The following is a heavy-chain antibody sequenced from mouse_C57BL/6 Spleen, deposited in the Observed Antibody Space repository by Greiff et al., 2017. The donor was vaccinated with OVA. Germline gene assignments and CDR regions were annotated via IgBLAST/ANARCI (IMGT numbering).Heavy chain of an antibody. CDR3: ASYWDEAY. J-gene: IGHJ3*01. D-gene: IGHD4-1*01. CDR2: ISSGGSYT. Sequence: DVKLVESGGDLVKPGGSLKLSCAASGFTFSSYGMSWVRQTPDKRLEWVATISSGGSYTYYPDSVKGRFTISRDNAKNTLYLQMSSLKSEDTAMYYCASYWDEAYWGQGTLVTVSA. CDR1: GFTFSSYG. V-gene: IGHV5-6*02.